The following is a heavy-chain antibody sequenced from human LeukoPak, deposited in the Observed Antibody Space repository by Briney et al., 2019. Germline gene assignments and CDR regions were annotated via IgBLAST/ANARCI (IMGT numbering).Heavy chain of an antibody. CDR2: IYTSGST. Sequence: PSETLSLTCTVSGGSISSYYWSWIRQPAGKGLEWIGRIYTSGSTNYNPSLKSRVTMSVDTSKNQSSLKLSSVTAADTAVYYCARVERNYDILTGYYYYFDYWGQGTLVTVSS. D-gene: IGHD3-9*01. CDR1: GGSISSYY. J-gene: IGHJ4*02. CDR3: ARVERNYDILTGYYYYFDY. V-gene: IGHV4-4*07.